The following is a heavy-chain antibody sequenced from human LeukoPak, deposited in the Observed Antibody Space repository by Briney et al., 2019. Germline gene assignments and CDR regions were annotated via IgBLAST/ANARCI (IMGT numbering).Heavy chain of an antibody. Sequence: SETLSLTCTVSGDSVSSGSCYWSWIRQPPGKGLEWIGYIYYSGSTNYNPSLKSRVTISIDTSKNQFSLKLNSVTAADTAVYYCARDPCSGGSCYSADWGQGTLVTVSS. J-gene: IGHJ4*02. CDR2: IYYSGST. CDR1: GDSVSSGSCY. D-gene: IGHD2-15*01. V-gene: IGHV4-61*01. CDR3: ARDPCSGGSCYSAD.